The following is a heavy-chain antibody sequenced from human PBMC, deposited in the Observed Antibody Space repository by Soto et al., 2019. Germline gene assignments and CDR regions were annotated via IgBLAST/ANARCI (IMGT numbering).Heavy chain of an antibody. CDR1: GFSLNTPGVT. Sequence: SGPTLVNPTQTLTLTCTFSGFSLNTPGVTVGWIRQPPGKALEWLALIYWDDTKHYSPSLKSRLTITKDTSRNQVVLTMSNMDPVDTATYHCARGEAFDIWGQGTMVNVS. V-gene: IGHV2-5*02. J-gene: IGHJ3*02. D-gene: IGHD3-10*01. CDR2: IYWDDTK. CDR3: ARGEAFDI.